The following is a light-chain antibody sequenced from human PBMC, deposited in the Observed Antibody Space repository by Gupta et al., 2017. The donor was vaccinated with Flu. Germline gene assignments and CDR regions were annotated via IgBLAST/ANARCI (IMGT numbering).Light chain of an antibody. CDR2: DTC. Sequence: EIVLTQSPATLSLSPGERATLSCRASQSVRNFLAWYQQKPGQVPRLLIYDTCKRATGSPDRFDGRGYGTDFTRTSSRREPEDCAVYYGQQGFHWHTFGGGTRVEIK. J-gene: IGKJ4*01. CDR1: QSVRNF. CDR3: QQGFHWHT. V-gene: IGKV3D-11*02.